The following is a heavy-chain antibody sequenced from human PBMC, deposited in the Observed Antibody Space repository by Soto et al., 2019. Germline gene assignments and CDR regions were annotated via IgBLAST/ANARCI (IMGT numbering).Heavy chain of an antibody. J-gene: IGHJ3*02. CDR2: ISSSSSYI. V-gene: IGHV3-21*01. CDR1: GFTFSSYS. D-gene: IGHD2-15*01. CDR3: ARGCSGGSCYLSDAFDI. Sequence: GGSLRLSCAASGFTFSSYSMNWVRQAPGKGLEWVSSISSSSSYIYYADSVKGRFTISRDNAKNSLYLQMNSLRAEDTAVYYCARGCSGGSCYLSDAFDIWGQGTMVTVSS.